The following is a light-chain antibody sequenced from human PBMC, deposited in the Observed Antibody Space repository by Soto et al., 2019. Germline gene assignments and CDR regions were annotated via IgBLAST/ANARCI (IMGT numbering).Light chain of an antibody. Sequence: QSALTQPPSASGSPGQSVTISCTGTSSDVCGYNYVSRYQQHPGKVPKFIIYGVSERPSGVPDRFSDSKSGHTASLAVSGLQAEDEADYYCSSYAGNNDSVFGTGTTVTVL. CDR1: SSDVCGYNY. V-gene: IGLV2-8*01. J-gene: IGLJ1*01. CDR2: GVS. CDR3: SSYAGNNDSV.